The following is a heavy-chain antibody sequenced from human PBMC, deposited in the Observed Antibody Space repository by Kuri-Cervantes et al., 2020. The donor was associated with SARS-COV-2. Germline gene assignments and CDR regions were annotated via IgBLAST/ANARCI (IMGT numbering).Heavy chain of an antibody. J-gene: IGHJ3*02. CDR1: FGSVSSGHYC. CDR2: IHTSGST. CDR3: ASQGDYSPDVNPAHYAFDI. D-gene: IGHD4-11*01. Sequence: SCTVSFGSVSSGHYCWNWIRQPAGKGLEWIGYIHTSGSTKYNPSLKSRVTISVDTSKNQFSLKLSSVTAADTAVYYCASQGDYSPDVNPAHYAFDIWGQGTMVTVSS. V-gene: IGHV4-61*09.